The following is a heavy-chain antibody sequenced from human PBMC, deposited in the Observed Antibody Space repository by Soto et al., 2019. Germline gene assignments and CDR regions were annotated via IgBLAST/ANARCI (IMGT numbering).Heavy chain of an antibody. CDR3: AKDHEYLTRGGSLDY. D-gene: IGHD1-26*01. CDR1: GFTFSTYG. J-gene: IGHJ4*02. V-gene: IGHV3-30*18. CDR2: TSYDGSNK. Sequence: QVQLVESGGGVVQPGRSLRLSCAASGFTFSTYGMHWVRQAPGKGLEWVAVTSYDGSNKNYADSVKGRFTISRDNSKNTLYLQMNSLRAEDTAVYYCAKDHEYLTRGGSLDYWGQGTLVTVSS.